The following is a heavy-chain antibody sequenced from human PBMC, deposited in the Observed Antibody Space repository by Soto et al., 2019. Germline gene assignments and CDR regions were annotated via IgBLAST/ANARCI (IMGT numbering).Heavy chain of an antibody. J-gene: IGHJ5*02. D-gene: IGHD2-15*01. CDR3: ARHSIGSGEHVRFDP. CDR1: GGSISSSSYY. V-gene: IGHV4-39*01. CDR2: IYSSGST. Sequence: QLQLQESGPGLVKPSETLSLTCTVSGGSISSSSYYWVWIRQPPGKVLEWIGSIYSSGSTYYNPSLKSRVTISVDTSMNQCSLKLSSVTAADTAVYYCARHSIGSGEHVRFDPWGQGTLVTVSS.